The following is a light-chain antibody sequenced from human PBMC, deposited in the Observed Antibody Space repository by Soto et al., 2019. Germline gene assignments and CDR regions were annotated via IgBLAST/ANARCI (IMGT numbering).Light chain of an antibody. CDR3: QQRSNWPST. J-gene: IGKJ4*01. Sequence: EIVLTQSPATLSLSPGERATLSCRASQSVSGYLAWYQQKPGQAPRLLMYDASNRATGIPARFSGSGSGTDFPLTISRPEPEDFAVYYCQQRSNWPSTFGGGTKVEIK. CDR1: QSVSGY. V-gene: IGKV3-11*01. CDR2: DAS.